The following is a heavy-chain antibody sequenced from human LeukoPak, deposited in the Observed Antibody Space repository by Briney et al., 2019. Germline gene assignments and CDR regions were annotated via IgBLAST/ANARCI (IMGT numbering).Heavy chain of an antibody. D-gene: IGHD3-10*01. V-gene: IGHV3-30-3*02. CDR1: GLSFSNYA. Sequence: PGGSLTLSCTASGLSFSNYAMTWVRQAPGKGLEWVAVISYDGSNKYYADSVKGRFTISRDNSKNTLYLQMNSLRAEDTAVYYCAKNYGSGSYCFDYWGQGTLVTVSS. CDR3: AKNYGSGSYCFDY. J-gene: IGHJ4*02. CDR2: ISYDGSNK.